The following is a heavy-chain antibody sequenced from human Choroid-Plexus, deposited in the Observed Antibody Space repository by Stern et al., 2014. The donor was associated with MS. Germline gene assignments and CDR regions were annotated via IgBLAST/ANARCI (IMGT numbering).Heavy chain of an antibody. CDR2: VSYDGSNK. D-gene: IGHD2/OR15-2a*01. CDR3: AKDRHYLTYFFDH. CDR1: GFTFGSCA. J-gene: IGHJ5*02. V-gene: IGHV3-30*18. Sequence: VQLVESGGGVVQPGRPLRLSCVASGFTFGSCAMHWVRQAPGKGLEWVAGVSYDGSNKYYADSVKGRFTISRDNSQNTLCMQMSSLRPEDTAVYYCAKDRHYLTYFFDHWGQGSLVTVSS.